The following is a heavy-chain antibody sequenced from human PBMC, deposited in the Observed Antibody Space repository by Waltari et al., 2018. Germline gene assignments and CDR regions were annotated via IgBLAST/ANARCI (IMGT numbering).Heavy chain of an antibody. CDR1: GFTFSSYG. CDR3: ATGGYYYGSGSDNYFDY. CDR2: IWYDGSNK. D-gene: IGHD3-10*01. J-gene: IGHJ4*02. Sequence: QVQLVESGGGVVQPGRSLRLSCAASGFTFSSYGLHWVRQAPGRGLAWVAVIWYDGSNKYYADSVKGRFTISRDNSKNTLYLQMNSLRAEDTAVYYCATGGYYYGSGSDNYFDYWGQGTLVTVSS. V-gene: IGHV3-33*01.